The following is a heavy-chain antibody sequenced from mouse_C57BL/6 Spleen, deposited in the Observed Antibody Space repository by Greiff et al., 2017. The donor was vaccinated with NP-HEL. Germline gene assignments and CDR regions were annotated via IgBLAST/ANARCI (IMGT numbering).Heavy chain of an antibody. J-gene: IGHJ4*01. D-gene: IGHD1-2*01. V-gene: IGHV7-1*01. CDR1: GFTFSDFY. CDR3: ARYYYDGSYAMDY. CDR2: SRNKANDYTT. Sequence: EVKLVESGGGLVQSGRSLRLSCATSGFTFSDFYMEWVRQAPGKGLEWIAASRNKANDYTTEYSASVKGRLIVYRDTSQIILYLQMNALRAEGTAIYYCARYYYDGSYAMDYWGQGTSVTVSS.